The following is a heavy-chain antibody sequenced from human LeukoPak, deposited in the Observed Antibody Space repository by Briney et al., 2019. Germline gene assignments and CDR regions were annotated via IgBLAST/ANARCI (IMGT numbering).Heavy chain of an antibody. J-gene: IGHJ6*03. CDR1: GFTVSSNY. D-gene: IGHD2-15*01. CDR2: IYSGGST. V-gene: IGHV3-53*05. Sequence: GGSLRLSCAASGFTVSSNYMSWVRQAPGKGLEWVSVIYSGGSTYYADSVKGRFTISRDKSKNTLSLQMNSLRVEDTAVYYCAKVMPPGRILFYSYYMDVWGRGTTVTVSS. CDR3: AKVMPPGRILFYSYYMDV.